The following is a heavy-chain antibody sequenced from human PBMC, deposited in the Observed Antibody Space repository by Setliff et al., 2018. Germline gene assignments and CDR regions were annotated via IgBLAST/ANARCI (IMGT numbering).Heavy chain of an antibody. CDR2: IISGDDT. CDR3: ARVSEYSNYRDF. CDR1: GFTFRSYH. Sequence: GGSLRLSCTASGFTFRSYHMSWVRQAPGKGLEWVSSIISGDDTRYPDSVQGRFTISRDNSKNTLYLQMNSLRADDMALYYCARVSEYSNYRDFWGQGSLVTVSS. V-gene: IGHV3-23*01. J-gene: IGHJ4*02. D-gene: IGHD6-6*01.